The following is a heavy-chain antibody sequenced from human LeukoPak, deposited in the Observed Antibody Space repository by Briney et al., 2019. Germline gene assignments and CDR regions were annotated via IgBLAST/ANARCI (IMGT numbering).Heavy chain of an antibody. CDR2: ISYDGSNK. D-gene: IGHD5-12*01. J-gene: IGHJ6*02. CDR3: AREGPTSYDDYNGMDV. CDR1: GFTFSSYA. Sequence: GRSLRLSCAASGFTFSSYAMHWVRQAPGKGLEWVAVISYDGSNKYYADSEKGRFTISRDNSKNTLYLQMNSLRAEGTAVYYCAREGPTSYDDYNGMDVWGQGTTVTVSS. V-gene: IGHV3-30-3*01.